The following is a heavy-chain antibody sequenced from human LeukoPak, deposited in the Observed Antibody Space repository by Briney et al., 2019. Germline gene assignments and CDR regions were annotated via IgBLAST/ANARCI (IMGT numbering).Heavy chain of an antibody. CDR1: GFTFSSYG. V-gene: IGHV3-30*18. CDR2: ISYDGSNK. Sequence: PGRSLRLSCAASGFTFSSYGMHWVRQAPGKGLEWVAVISYDGSNKYYADSVKGRFTISRDNSKNTLYLQMNSLRAGDTAVYYCAKVPYGDNSYGMDVWGQGTTVTVSS. D-gene: IGHD4-17*01. CDR3: AKVPYGDNSYGMDV. J-gene: IGHJ6*02.